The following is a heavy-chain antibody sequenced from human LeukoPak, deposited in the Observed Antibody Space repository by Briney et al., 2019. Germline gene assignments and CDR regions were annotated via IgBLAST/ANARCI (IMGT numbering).Heavy chain of an antibody. D-gene: IGHD1-26*01. J-gene: IGHJ4*02. V-gene: IGHV3-21*01. CDR2: ISSSSSYI. CDR1: GFTFSSYS. CDR3: AYTFNGSPDY. Sequence: GGSLRLSCAASGFTFSSYSMNWVRQAPGKGLEWVSSISSSSSYIYYADSVKGRFTISRDNSKSSLYLQMNSLRTEDAAMYYCAYTFNGSPDYWGQGTLVTVSS.